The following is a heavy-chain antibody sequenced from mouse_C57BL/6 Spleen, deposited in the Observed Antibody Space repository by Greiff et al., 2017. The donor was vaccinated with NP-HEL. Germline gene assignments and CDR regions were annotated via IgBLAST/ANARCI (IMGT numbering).Heavy chain of an antibody. Sequence: VQLQQPGAELVKPGASVKLSCKASGYTFTSYWMQWVKQRPGQGLEWIGEIDPSDSYTNYNQKFKGKATLTVDTSSSTAYMQLSSLTSEDSAVYYCARSPISLYYHGSSLADWYFDVWGTGTTVTVSS. CDR1: GYTFTSYW. J-gene: IGHJ1*03. V-gene: IGHV1-50*01. CDR2: IDPSDSYT. D-gene: IGHD1-1*01. CDR3: ARSPISLYYHGSSLADWYFDV.